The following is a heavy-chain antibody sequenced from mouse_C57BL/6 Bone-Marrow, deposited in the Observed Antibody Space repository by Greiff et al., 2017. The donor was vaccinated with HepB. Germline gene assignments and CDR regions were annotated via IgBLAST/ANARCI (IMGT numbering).Heavy chain of an antibody. CDR2: IHPNSGST. CDR1: GYTFTSYW. J-gene: IGHJ2*01. D-gene: IGHD1-1*01. V-gene: IGHV1-64*01. Sequence: QVQLQQPGAELVKPGASVKLSCKASGYTFTSYWMHWVKQRPGQGLEWIGMIHPNSGSTNYNEKFKSKATLTVDKSSSTAYMQLSSLTSEDSAVYYSGRRIESYYFDTGCWGQSTTLSVS. CDR3: GRRIESYYFDTGC.